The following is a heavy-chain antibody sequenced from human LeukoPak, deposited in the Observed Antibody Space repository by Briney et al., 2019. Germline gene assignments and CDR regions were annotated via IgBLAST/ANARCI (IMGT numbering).Heavy chain of an antibody. V-gene: IGHV1-69*01. J-gene: IGHJ4*02. CDR3: AREGHDGGSYFDY. CDR1: GGTFISYA. CDR2: IIPIFGTA. Sequence: GSSXKVSCKASGGTFISYAISWVRQAPGQGLEWMGGIIPIFGTANYAQKFQGRVTITADESMSTAYMELSSLRSEDTAVYYCAREGHDGGSYFDYWGQGTLVTVSS. D-gene: IGHD3-10*01.